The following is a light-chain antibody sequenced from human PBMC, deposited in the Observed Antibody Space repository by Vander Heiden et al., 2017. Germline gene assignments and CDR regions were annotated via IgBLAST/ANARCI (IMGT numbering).Light chain of an antibody. CDR1: QGISSY. CDR3: QQLNSYPPFT. J-gene: IGKJ3*01. V-gene: IGKV1-9*01. CDR2: AAS. Sequence: NQLTQSPSSLSASVGDRVTITCRASQGISSYLAWYQQKPGKAPKLLIYAASTLQSGVPSRFSGSGSGTDFTLTISSLQPEDFATYYCQQLNSYPPFTFGPGTKVDIK.